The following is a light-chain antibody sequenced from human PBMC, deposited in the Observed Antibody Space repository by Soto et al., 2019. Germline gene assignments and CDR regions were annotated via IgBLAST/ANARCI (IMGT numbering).Light chain of an antibody. CDR2: GVT. V-gene: IGLV2-14*01. J-gene: IGLJ3*02. Sequence: QSALTQPASVSGSPGQSITISCTGTDSDIGNYNYVSWYQQHPGKAPKLMIYGVTNRPSGVSDRFSGSKSGNAASLTISGLQDEDEADYYCSSYTSYTTLWVFGGGTKLTVL. CDR1: DSDIGNYNY. CDR3: SSYTSYTTLWV.